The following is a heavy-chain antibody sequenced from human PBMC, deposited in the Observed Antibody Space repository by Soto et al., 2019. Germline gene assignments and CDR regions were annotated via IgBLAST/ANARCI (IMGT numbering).Heavy chain of an antibody. V-gene: IGHV4-4*07. CDR3: ARASLWFGELRWFDP. Sequence: PSETLSLTCTVSGGSISSYYWSWIRQPAGKGLEWIGRIYTSGSTNYNPSLKSRVTMSLDTSKNQFSLKLTSVTAADTALYYGARASLWFGELRWFDPWGQGTLVTVSS. J-gene: IGHJ5*02. CDR1: GGSISSYY. CDR2: IYTSGST. D-gene: IGHD3-10*01.